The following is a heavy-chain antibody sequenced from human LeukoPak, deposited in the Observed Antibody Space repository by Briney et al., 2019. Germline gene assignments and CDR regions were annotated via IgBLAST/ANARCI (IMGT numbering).Heavy chain of an antibody. D-gene: IGHD3-22*01. CDR2: ISSSGSYT. J-gene: IGHJ4*02. Sequence: GGSLRLSCAASGFTFSDYYMSWIRQAPGKGLGWVSYISSSGSYTNYADSVKSRFTISRDNAKNSLYLQMNSLRAEDTAVYFCARGSGYYDRVLDYWGQGTLVTVSS. CDR1: GFTFSDYY. V-gene: IGHV3-11*03. CDR3: ARGSGYYDRVLDY.